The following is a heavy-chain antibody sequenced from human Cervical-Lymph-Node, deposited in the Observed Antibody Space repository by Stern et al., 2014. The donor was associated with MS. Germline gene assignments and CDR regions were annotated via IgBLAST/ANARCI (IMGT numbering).Heavy chain of an antibody. CDR3: ARAGGSSDDY. V-gene: IGHV3-11*01. CDR2: SSSSDDHI. J-gene: IGHJ4*02. Sequence: VQLGQSGGGLVQPGRSLRLSCAASGFTFRTYYMRWIRQAPGKGLDWVAYSSSSDDHIDYADSVKGRFTISRNNAKNSLYLQINSLRADDTAVYYCARAGGSSDDYWGQGTLVTVSS. D-gene: IGHD3-10*01. CDR1: GFTFRTYY.